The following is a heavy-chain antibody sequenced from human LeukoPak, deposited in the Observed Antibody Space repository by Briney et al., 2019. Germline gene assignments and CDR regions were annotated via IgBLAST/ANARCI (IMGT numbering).Heavy chain of an antibody. D-gene: IGHD1-26*01. CDR2: INPSGSST. CDR3: VRGSGSYLNCFDY. Sequence: ASVKVSCKASGYTFTSYYMHWVRQAPGQGLEWMGIINPSGSSTGYAQKFQGRVTMTRDTSTSTVFMELSSLGSEDTAMYYCVRGSGSYLNCFDYWGQGTLVTVSS. V-gene: IGHV1-46*01. CDR1: GYTFTSYY. J-gene: IGHJ4*02.